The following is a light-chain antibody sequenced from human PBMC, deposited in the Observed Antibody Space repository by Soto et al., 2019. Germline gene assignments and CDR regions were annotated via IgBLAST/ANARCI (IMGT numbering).Light chain of an antibody. CDR3: QQCARSPLT. V-gene: IGKV3-20*01. Sequence: EIVLTQSPGTLSLSPGERATLSCRASQSVTKNYLAWYQQKPGQAPRLLIHDASNRATGIPDRFSGSGSGTDFTLTISGLEPEDFAVYYCQQCARSPLTFGQGTKVEIK. J-gene: IGKJ1*01. CDR2: DAS. CDR1: QSVTKNY.